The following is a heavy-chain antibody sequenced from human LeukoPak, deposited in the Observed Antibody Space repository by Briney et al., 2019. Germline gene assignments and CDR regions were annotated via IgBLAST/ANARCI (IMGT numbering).Heavy chain of an antibody. D-gene: IGHD1-26*01. J-gene: IGHJ3*02. CDR3: ARGAVGNTNAFDI. Sequence: GGSLRLSCAASGLTFSSHWMHWVRQAPGKGLEWVSGINWNGGSTGYADSVKGRFTISRDNAKNSLFLQMNGLRAEDTAFYHCARGAVGNTNAFDIWGQGTTVTVSS. V-gene: IGHV3-20*01. CDR1: GLTFSSHW. CDR2: INWNGGST.